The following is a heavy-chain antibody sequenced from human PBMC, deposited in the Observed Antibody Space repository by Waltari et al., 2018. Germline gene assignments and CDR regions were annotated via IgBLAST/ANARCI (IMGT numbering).Heavy chain of an antibody. CDR1: SFNVSSYY. D-gene: IGHD3-10*01. V-gene: IGHV3-53*01. J-gene: IGHJ6*02. CDR2: LYHSGNT. CDR3: AGGNTKYGMDV. Sequence: EVQLVESGGHLIQPGGSLRLSCAASSFNVSSYYMNWVRQAPGKGLEWVAILYHSGNTYYADSGKGRFTFSRDNSKNTLYLQMNSLRAEDTAVYYCAGGNTKYGMDVWGQGTTVTVSS.